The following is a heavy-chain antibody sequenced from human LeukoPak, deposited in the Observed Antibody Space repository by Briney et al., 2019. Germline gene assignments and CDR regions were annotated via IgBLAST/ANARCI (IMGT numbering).Heavy chain of an antibody. CDR2: ISYDGSNK. V-gene: IGHV3-30*04. J-gene: IGHJ4*02. Sequence: GGSLRLSCAASGFTFSSYAMHWVRQAPGKGLEWVAVISYDGSNKYYADSVKGRFTISRDNSKNTLYLQMNSLRAEDTAVYYCAKDAYYDILNGQYYFDYWGQGTLVTVSS. CDR3: AKDAYYDILNGQYYFDY. CDR1: GFTFSSYA. D-gene: IGHD3-9*01.